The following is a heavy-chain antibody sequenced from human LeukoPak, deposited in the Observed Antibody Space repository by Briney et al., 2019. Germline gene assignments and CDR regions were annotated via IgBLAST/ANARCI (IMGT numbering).Heavy chain of an antibody. CDR1: GGSVSSGNYY. Sequence: LETLSLTCSVSGGSVSSGNYYWSWIRQPPGKGLEWIGYIYYSGSTNYNPSLKSRVTISVDTLKNQFSLKLRSMTAADTAVYYCARADYYHYGMDVWGKGTTVTVSS. V-gene: IGHV4-61*01. CDR2: IYYSGST. CDR3: ARADYYHYGMDV. J-gene: IGHJ6*04.